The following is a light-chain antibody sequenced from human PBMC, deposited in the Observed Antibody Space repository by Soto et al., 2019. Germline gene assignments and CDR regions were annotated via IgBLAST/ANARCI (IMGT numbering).Light chain of an antibody. CDR3: QQYKIWPLT. Sequence: EVVMTQSPATLSVSPGDRTTLSCRASQSVHNNLAWYQQKPGQAPRLLIFDTSTRATDIPVRFTDGGSGTEFTLTISSLQSEDSGVYYCQQYKIWPLTFGGGTKVEIK. CDR1: QSVHNN. V-gene: IGKV3-15*01. J-gene: IGKJ4*01. CDR2: DTS.